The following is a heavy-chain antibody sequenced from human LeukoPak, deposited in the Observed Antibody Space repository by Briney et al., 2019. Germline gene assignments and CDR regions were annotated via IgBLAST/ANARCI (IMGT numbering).Heavy chain of an antibody. V-gene: IGHV3-21*06. CDR3: LRGDRRDY. CDR2: IDSSGGYM. Sequence: GGSLRLSREASGFTFNTYSMNWARQAPGKGLEWVSSIDSSGGYMFYADSVKGRFIISRDNAKDSLYLQMNSLRVEDTAVYYCLRGDRRDYWGQGTLVTVSS. J-gene: IGHJ4*02. CDR1: GFTFNTYS.